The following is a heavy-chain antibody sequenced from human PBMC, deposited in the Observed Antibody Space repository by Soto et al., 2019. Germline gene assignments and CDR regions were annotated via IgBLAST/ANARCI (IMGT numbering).Heavy chain of an antibody. CDR3: AKDSSPVRAHFDY. CDR1: GFTFSSYA. Sequence: EVPLLESGGGLVQPGGSLRLSFAASGFTFSSYAMSWVRQAPGKGLEWVSAISDSGGSTYYADSVQGRFTISRDNSNSALYLQMSSLRAEDTAVYYCAKDSSPVRAHFDYWGQGTLVTVSS. CDR2: ISDSGGST. J-gene: IGHJ4*02. D-gene: IGHD3-10*01. V-gene: IGHV3-23*01.